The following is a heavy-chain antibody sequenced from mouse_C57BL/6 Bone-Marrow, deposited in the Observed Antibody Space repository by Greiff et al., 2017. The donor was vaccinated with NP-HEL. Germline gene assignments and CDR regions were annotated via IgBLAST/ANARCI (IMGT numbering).Heavy chain of an antibody. CDR1: GYTFTSYW. J-gene: IGHJ3*01. D-gene: IGHD3-2*02. CDR2: IYPGSGST. CDR3: ARVGSSGFPGAY. V-gene: IGHV1-55*01. Sequence: QVQLKQPGAELVKPGASVKMSCKASGYTFTSYWITWVKQRPGQGLEWIGDIYPGSGSTNYNEKFKSKATLTVDTSSSTAYMQLSSLTSEDSAVYYCARVGSSGFPGAYWGQGTLVTVSA.